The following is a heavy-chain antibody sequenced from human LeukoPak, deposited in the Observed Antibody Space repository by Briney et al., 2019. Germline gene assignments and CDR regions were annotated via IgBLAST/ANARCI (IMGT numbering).Heavy chain of an antibody. J-gene: IGHJ4*02. D-gene: IGHD2-15*01. Sequence: PGGSLRLSCVGSGFTFANYWIHWIRQVPGKGLVWVSRINGDGGGTSYADSVKGRFTISRDNAKNTVYLQMNSLRFEDTAVYYCVSDGGGRSGGDFWGQGTLVSVSS. CDR2: INGDGGGT. CDR3: VSDGGGRSGGDF. V-gene: IGHV3-74*01. CDR1: GFTFANYW.